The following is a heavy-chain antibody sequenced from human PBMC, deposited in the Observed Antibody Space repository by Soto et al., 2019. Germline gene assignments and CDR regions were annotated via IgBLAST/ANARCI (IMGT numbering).Heavy chain of an antibody. D-gene: IGHD2-15*01. J-gene: IGHJ6*02. V-gene: IGHV3-30-3*01. Sequence: QVQLVESGGGVVQPGRSLRLSCAASGFTFSSYAMHWVRQAPGKGLEWVAVISYDGSNKYYADSVKGRFTISRDNSKNTLYLQMNSLRAEDTAVYYCARDRGLLPHYGMDVWGQGTTVTVSS. CDR1: GFTFSSYA. CDR2: ISYDGSNK. CDR3: ARDRGLLPHYGMDV.